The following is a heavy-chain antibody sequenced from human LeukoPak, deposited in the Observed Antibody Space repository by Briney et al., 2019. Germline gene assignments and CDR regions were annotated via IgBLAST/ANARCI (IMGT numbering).Heavy chain of an antibody. CDR1: GFTFSSYE. CDR2: ISSSGSTI. J-gene: IGHJ3*02. D-gene: IGHD3-10*01. V-gene: IGHV3-48*03. Sequence: GGSLRLSCAASGFTFSSYEMNWVRQAPGKGLEWVSYISSSGSTIYYADSVKGRFTISRDNAKKSLYLQMNSLRAEDTAVYYCARENYYGSEIDIWGQGTMVTASS. CDR3: ARENYYGSEIDI.